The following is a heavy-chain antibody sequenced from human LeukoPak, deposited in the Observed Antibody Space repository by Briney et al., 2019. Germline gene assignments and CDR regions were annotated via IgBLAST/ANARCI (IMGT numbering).Heavy chain of an antibody. D-gene: IGHD3-16*01. CDR2: IYYSGST. CDR3: ATERTIYDYVWGSPGGYNDY. V-gene: IGHV4-59*08. Sequence: SETLSLTCTVSGGSISSYYWSWIRQPPGKGLEWIGYIYYSGSTNYNPSLKSRVTISVDTSKNQFSLKLSSVTAADTAVYYCATERTIYDYVWGSPGGYNDYWGQGTLVTVSS. CDR1: GGSISSYY. J-gene: IGHJ4*02.